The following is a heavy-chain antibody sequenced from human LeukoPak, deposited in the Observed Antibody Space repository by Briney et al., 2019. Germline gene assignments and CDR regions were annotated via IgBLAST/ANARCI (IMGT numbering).Heavy chain of an antibody. CDR1: GYTLTELS. D-gene: IGHD5-18*01. Sequence: ASVKVSCKVSGYTLTELSMHWVRQAPGKGLEWMGGFDPEDGETIYAQKFQGRVTMTEDTSTDTAYMELSSLRSEDTAVYYCATGDTAMVDGNHQAFDYWGQGTLVTVSS. J-gene: IGHJ4*02. V-gene: IGHV1-24*01. CDR3: ATGDTAMVDGNHQAFDY. CDR2: FDPEDGET.